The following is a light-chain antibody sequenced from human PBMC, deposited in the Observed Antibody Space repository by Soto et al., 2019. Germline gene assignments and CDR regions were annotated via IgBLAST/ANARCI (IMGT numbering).Light chain of an antibody. CDR1: QSVRSRY. J-gene: IGKJ4*01. Sequence: DIVLTQSPGTLSLSPGERATLYCRASQSVRSRYLAWYQQKAGQAPRLLIYDASRRATGIPDSFSGSGSGTDFTLTISRLEPEDFAVYYGQQYGSSVTFGGGNKVESK. CDR3: QQYGSSVT. CDR2: DAS. V-gene: IGKV3-20*01.